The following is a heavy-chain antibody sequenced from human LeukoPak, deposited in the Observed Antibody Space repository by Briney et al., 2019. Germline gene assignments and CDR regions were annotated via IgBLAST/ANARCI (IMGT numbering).Heavy chain of an antibody. CDR2: ISYDGSNK. Sequence: PGRSLRLSCAASGFTFSSYGMHWVRQAPGKGLEWAAVISYDGSNKYYADSVKGRFTISRDNSKNTLFLQMNSLRAEDTAVYYCAKEDYFGSGSYLGYWGQGTLVTVFS. V-gene: IGHV3-30*18. CDR1: GFTFSSYG. CDR3: AKEDYFGSGSYLGY. D-gene: IGHD3-10*01. J-gene: IGHJ4*02.